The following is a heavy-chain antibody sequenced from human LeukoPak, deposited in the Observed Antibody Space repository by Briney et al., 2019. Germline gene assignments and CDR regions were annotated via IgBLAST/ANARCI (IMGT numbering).Heavy chain of an antibody. Sequence: SETLSLTCAVYGGSFSGYYWSWIRQPPGKGLEWIGEINHSGSTNYNPSLKSRVTISVDTSRNQFSLKLSSVTAADTAVYYCARGKRGKGLKTYYYDSSGYWPIDYWGQGTLVTVSS. CDR2: INHSGST. CDR1: GGSFSGYY. CDR3: ARGKRGKGLKTYYYDSSGYWPIDY. D-gene: IGHD3-22*01. J-gene: IGHJ4*02. V-gene: IGHV4-34*01.